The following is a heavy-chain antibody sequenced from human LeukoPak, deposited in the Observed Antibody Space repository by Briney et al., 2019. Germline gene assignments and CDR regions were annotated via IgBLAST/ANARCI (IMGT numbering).Heavy chain of an antibody. Sequence: GESLKISCKGSGYSFTSYWISWVRQMPGKGLEWMGRIDPSDSYTNYSPSFQGHVTISADKSISTAYPQWSSLKASDTAMYYCATIGYCSGGSCYPAPPHFDYWGQGTLVTVSS. J-gene: IGHJ4*02. CDR2: IDPSDSYT. CDR3: ATIGYCSGGSCYPAPPHFDY. D-gene: IGHD2-15*01. V-gene: IGHV5-10-1*01. CDR1: GYSFTSYW.